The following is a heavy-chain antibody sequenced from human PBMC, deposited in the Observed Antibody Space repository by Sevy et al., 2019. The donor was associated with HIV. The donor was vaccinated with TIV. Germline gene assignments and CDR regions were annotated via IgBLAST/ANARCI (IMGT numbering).Heavy chain of an antibody. J-gene: IGHJ4*02. CDR2: IYPGDSDT. CDR1: GYSFISYW. CDR3: ARQVSGDGSTYYDPTNFDY. V-gene: IGHV5-51*01. Sequence: GESLKISCKGSGYSFISYWIGWVRQMPGKGLEWMGIIYPGDSDTRCSPSFQGQVTISADKSTSTAYLQWSGLKASDTAMYYCARQVSGDGSTYYDPTNFDYRGQGTLVTVSS. D-gene: IGHD3-22*01.